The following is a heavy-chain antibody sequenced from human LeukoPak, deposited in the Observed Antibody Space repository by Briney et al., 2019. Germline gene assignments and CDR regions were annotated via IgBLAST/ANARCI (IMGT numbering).Heavy chain of an antibody. D-gene: IGHD1-1*01. V-gene: IGHV1-8*01. CDR2: MKSKSGDT. CDR3: ARGGLRAGTGGLDP. CDR1: GYTFIGYD. J-gene: IGHJ5*02. Sequence: SVKVSCKASGYTFIGYDINWVRQATGQGLEGMGWMKSKSGDTGHAQKFQGRVTMTRKTSISTAYMELSSLRPEDTAVYYCARGGLRAGTGGLDPWGQGTLVIVSS.